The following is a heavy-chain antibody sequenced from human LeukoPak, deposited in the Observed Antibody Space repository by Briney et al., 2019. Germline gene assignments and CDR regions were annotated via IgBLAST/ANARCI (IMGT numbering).Heavy chain of an antibody. CDR1: GGSINNYY. V-gene: IGHV4-59*12. CDR3: ARDTSYYDSSGPSIDY. J-gene: IGHJ4*02. Sequence: SETLSLTCTVSGGSINNYYWNWIRQPPGKGLEWIGYIYYSGSASYNPSLKSRVTISIDTSKNHFSLKLSSVTAADTAVYYCARDTSYYDSSGPSIDYWGQGILVTVSS. D-gene: IGHD3-22*01. CDR2: IYYSGSA.